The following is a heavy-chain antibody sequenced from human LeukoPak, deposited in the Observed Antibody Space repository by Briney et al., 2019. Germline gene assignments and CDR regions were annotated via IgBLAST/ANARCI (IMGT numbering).Heavy chain of an antibody. CDR2: ISYDGSNK. D-gene: IGHD3-10*01. V-gene: IGHV3-30-3*01. CDR3: ARERARGVNYYGSGSYGTYYYGMDV. J-gene: IGHJ6*02. Sequence: PGGSLRLSCAASGFTFSSYAMHWVRQAPGKGLEWVAVISYDGSNKYYADSVKGRFTISRDNSKNTLYLQMNSLRAEDTAVYYCARERARGVNYYGSGSYGTYYYGMDVWGQGTTVTVSS. CDR1: GFTFSSYA.